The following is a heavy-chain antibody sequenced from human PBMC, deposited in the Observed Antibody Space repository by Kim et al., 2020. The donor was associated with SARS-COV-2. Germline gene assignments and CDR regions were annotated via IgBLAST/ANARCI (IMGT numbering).Heavy chain of an antibody. Sequence: GGSLRLSCAASGFTFSTYWMSWVRQAPGKGLEWVANIKGDGSGKYYVDSVRGRFTISRDNAKNSLYLQMNSLRAEDSDMYFCARDAAISTAGSDYWGQGTLVTVSS. CDR3: ARDAAISTAGSDY. CDR2: IKGDGSGK. J-gene: IGHJ4*02. CDR1: GFTFSTYW. D-gene: IGHD6-13*01. V-gene: IGHV3-7*01.